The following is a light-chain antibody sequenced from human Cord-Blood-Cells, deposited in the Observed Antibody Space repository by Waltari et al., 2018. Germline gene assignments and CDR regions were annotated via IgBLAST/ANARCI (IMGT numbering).Light chain of an antibody. J-gene: IGLJ2*01. CDR3: SSYTSSSTVV. CDR1: SSDVGGYNY. CDR2: EVS. V-gene: IGLV2-14*01. Sequence: QSALTQPASVSGSPGQSITISCTGTSSDVGGYNYVSWYQQHPGKAPKLMIYEVSNRPSGVSKRFSGSKSGHTASLTISGLQAEDEADYYCSSYTSSSTVVFGGGTKLTVL.